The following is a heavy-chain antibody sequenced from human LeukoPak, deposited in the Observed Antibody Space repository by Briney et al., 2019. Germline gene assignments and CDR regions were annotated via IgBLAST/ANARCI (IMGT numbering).Heavy chain of an antibody. D-gene: IGHD3-22*01. CDR3: TRLMHYSHSPGNCFDY. V-gene: IGHV4-39*01. Sequence: PSETLSLTCTVSGGSISSMSYYWGWIRQPPGKGLEWIGSIYYSGSTYYNSSLKSRVTISVDTSKNQFSLKLISLTAAATAVYYCTRLMHYSHSPGNCFDYWGQGTLVTVSS. J-gene: IGHJ4*02. CDR1: GGSISSMSYY. CDR2: IYYSGST.